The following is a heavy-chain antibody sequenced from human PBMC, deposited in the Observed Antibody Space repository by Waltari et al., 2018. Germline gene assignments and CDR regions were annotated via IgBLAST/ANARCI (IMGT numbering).Heavy chain of an antibody. Sequence: VQLVQSGAEVKKPGASVKVSCKASGYTFTSYYMHWVRQAPGQGLEWMGIINPSGGSTSYAQKFQGRVTMTRDTSTSTVYMALSSLRSEDTAVYYCARESPRGQLDYYYYYMDVWGKGTTVTISS. CDR2: INPSGGST. J-gene: IGHJ6*03. CDR1: GYTFTSYY. CDR3: ARESPRGQLDYYYYYMDV. V-gene: IGHV1-46*01. D-gene: IGHD5-18*01.